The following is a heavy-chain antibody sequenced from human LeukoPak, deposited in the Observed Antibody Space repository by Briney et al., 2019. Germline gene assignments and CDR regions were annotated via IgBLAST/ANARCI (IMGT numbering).Heavy chain of an antibody. Sequence: SETLSLTCTVSGGSISNYYWSWIRQPPGKGLEWLGYIYYSGSSNYNPSLKSRVTMSADTSKNQFSLKLSSVTAADTAVYYCARVPRSYYYYYYMDVWGKGTTVTVSS. CDR2: IYYSGSS. CDR3: ARVPRSYYYYYYMDV. J-gene: IGHJ6*03. CDR1: GGSISNYY. V-gene: IGHV4-59*01.